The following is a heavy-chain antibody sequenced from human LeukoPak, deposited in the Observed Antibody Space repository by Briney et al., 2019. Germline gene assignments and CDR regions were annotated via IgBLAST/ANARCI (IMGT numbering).Heavy chain of an antibody. D-gene: IGHD4-17*01. Sequence: PGGSLRLSCAASGFPFSDYYMDWVRQAPGQGLEWVGLIRDKANSYTTEYAASVKGRFTISRDDLKKSLYLQMNSLKTEDTAVYYCARNDFGYAFGIWGQGTMVTVSS. CDR1: GFPFSDYY. CDR3: ARNDFGYAFGI. CDR2: IRDKANSYTT. V-gene: IGHV3-72*01. J-gene: IGHJ3*02.